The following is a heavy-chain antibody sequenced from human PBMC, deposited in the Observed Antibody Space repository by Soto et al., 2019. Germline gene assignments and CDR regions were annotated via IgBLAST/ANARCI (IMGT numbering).Heavy chain of an antibody. V-gene: IGHV2-70*11. Sequence: ESGPTLVNPTQTLTLTCTFSWFSLRTSGKCVSWIRQPPGKALEWLARIDWDDDKYYSTSLKTRLTISKDTSKNQVVLTMTNMDPVDTATYYCARTRFLEWLGSHYYYMDVWGKGTTVTVSS. J-gene: IGHJ6*03. CDR1: WFSLRTSGKC. D-gene: IGHD3-3*01. CDR3: ARTRFLEWLGSHYYYMDV. CDR2: IDWDDDK.